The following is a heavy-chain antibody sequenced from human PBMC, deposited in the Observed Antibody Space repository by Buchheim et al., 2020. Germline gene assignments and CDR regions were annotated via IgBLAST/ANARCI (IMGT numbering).Heavy chain of an antibody. J-gene: IGHJ4*02. D-gene: IGHD1-26*01. Sequence: QVQLVQSGAEVKRPGASVKVSCRTSGYSFIDYYIHWVRQAPGQGLEWMGRINPNSGATDYARQFRGRVTLTRDPSIKTAYMEVTGLTFDDTALYYCARDRVGPTDYWGQG. CDR2: INPNSGAT. CDR3: ARDRVGPTDY. V-gene: IGHV1-2*06. CDR1: GYSFIDYY.